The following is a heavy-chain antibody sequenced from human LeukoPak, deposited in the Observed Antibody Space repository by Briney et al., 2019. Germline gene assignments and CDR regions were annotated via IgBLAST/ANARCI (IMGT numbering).Heavy chain of an antibody. CDR1: GFTFSSYS. CDR3: ARDGPKYCSNGVCYAPVDP. CDR2: TSSGSSYI. V-gene: IGHV3-21*01. D-gene: IGHD2-8*01. J-gene: IGHJ5*02. Sequence: PGGSLRLSCAASGFTFSSYSMNWVRQAPGKGLEWVSSTSSGSSYIYYADSVKGRFTISRDNGKNSLYLQMNSLRAEDTAVYYCARDGPKYCSNGVCYAPVDPWGQGTLVTVSS.